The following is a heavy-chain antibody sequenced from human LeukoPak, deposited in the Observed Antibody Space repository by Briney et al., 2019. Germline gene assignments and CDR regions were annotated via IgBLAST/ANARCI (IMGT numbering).Heavy chain of an antibody. V-gene: IGHV4-59*11. CDR3: ARDHLPAAAPGYYMDV. Sequence: SETLSLTCTVSGGSISSHFWSWIRQPLGKGLEWIGYIYHSVSTNYNPSLKSRVTMSVDTSKNQFSLKLSSVTAGDTAVHYCARDHLPAAAPGYYMDVWGKGTTVTVSS. J-gene: IGHJ6*03. CDR2: IYHSVST. D-gene: IGHD6-13*01. CDR1: GGSISSHF.